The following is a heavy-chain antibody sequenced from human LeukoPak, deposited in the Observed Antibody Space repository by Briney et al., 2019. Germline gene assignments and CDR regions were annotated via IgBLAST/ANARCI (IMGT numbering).Heavy chain of an antibody. CDR3: ARDLSGDYYFDY. CDR2: ISGSGGST. CDR1: GFIFSSYA. Sequence: GGSLRLSCAASGFIFSSYAMSWVRQAPGKGLEWVSGISGSGGSTYYADSVKGRFTISRDNSKNTLYQQMNSLRAEDTAVYYCARDLSGDYYFDYWGQGTLVTVSS. D-gene: IGHD4-17*01. V-gene: IGHV3-23*01. J-gene: IGHJ4*02.